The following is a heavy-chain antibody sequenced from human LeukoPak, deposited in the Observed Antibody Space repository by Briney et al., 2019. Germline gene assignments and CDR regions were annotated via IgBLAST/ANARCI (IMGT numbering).Heavy chain of an antibody. J-gene: IGHJ2*01. V-gene: IGHV4-34*01. CDR1: GGSFSGYY. Sequence: SETLSLTCAVYGGSFSGYYWSWIRQPPGKGLEWIGEINRSGSTNYNPSLKSRVTISVDTSKNQFSLKLSSVTAADTAVYYCARLMVYYYGSGSYSDWYFDLWGRGTLVTVSS. D-gene: IGHD3-10*01. CDR2: INRSGST. CDR3: ARLMVYYYGSGSYSDWYFDL.